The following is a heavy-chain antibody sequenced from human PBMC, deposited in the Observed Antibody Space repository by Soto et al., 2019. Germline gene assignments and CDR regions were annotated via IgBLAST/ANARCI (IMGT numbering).Heavy chain of an antibody. J-gene: IGHJ4*02. CDR2: IYHSGST. CDR1: GGSISSSNW. Sequence: QVQLQESGPGLVKPSGTLSLTCAVSGGSISSSNWWSWVRQPPGKGREWIGEIYHSGSTNYNPSLKKRVTISVDTSKHQFSLKLSSVTAADTAVYYCARVGRYCSGGSCPRFDYWGQGTLVTVSS. V-gene: IGHV4-4*02. CDR3: ARVGRYCSGGSCPRFDY. D-gene: IGHD2-15*01.